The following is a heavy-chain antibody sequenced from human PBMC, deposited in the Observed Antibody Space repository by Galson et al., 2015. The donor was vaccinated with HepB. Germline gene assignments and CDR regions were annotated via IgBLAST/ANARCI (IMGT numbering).Heavy chain of an antibody. CDR3: ARGSSGYYYFDY. V-gene: IGHV3-13*04. CDR2: ISTAGDT. D-gene: IGHD3-22*01. CDR1: GFTFSSYD. J-gene: IGHJ4*02. Sequence: SLRLSCAASGFTFSSYDMHWVRQATGKGLEWVSSISTAGDTYYPGSVKGRFTISRENAKNSLYLQMNSLRAGDTAVYYCARGSSGYYYFDYWGQGSLVTVSS.